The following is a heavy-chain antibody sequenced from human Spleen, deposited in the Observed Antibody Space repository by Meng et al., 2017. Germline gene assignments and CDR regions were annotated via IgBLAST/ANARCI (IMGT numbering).Heavy chain of an antibody. CDR2: IFHSGST. J-gene: IGHJ4*02. V-gene: IGHV4-4*02. CDR1: GGSISSSVW. Sequence: QGRLQAAGPGLVKPSGTLSLTCAVSGGSISSSVWWSWVRQPPGKGLEWIGEIFHSGSTSYNLSLKSRVTISVDTSQNNLSLKLSSVTAADSAVYYCARGPTTMAHDFDYWGQGTLVTVSS. CDR3: ARGPTTMAHDFDY. D-gene: IGHD4-11*01.